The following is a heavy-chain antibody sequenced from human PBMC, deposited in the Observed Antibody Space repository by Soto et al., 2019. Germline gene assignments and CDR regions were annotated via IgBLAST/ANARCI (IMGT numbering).Heavy chain of an antibody. CDR2: IYYSGST. CDR1: GGSVSSGSYY. V-gene: IGHV4-61*01. Sequence: SETLSLTCTVSGGSVSSGSYYWSWIRQPPGKGLEWIGYIYYSGSTNYNPSLKSRVTISVDTSKNQFSLKLSSVTAADTAMYYCARDPLYMDVWGKGTTVTVSS. J-gene: IGHJ6*03. CDR3: ARDPLYMDV.